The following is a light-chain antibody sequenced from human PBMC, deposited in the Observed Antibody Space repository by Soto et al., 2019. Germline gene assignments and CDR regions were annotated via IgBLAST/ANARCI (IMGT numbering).Light chain of an antibody. CDR3: CSYAGSDTYV. Sequence: QSVLTQPASVSGSPGQSITISCTGTSSDVGSYSLVSWYQQHPGKAPKFMLYEVNKRPSGVSNRFSGSKSGSTASLTISGLQAEDEADYYCCSYAGSDTYVFGTGTKVTVL. CDR2: EVN. J-gene: IGLJ1*01. CDR1: SSDVGSYSL. V-gene: IGLV2-23*02.